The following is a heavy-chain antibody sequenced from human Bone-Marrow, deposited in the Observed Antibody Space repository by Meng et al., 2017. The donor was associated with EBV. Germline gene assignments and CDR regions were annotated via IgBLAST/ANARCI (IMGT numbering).Heavy chain of an antibody. CDR1: GGSFSGYY. D-gene: IGHD5-24*01. Sequence: QVQPQQWGAGLLEPSETLSLACAVYGGSFSGYYWSWIRQPPGKGLEWIGEINHSGSTNYNPSLKSRVTISVDTSKNQFSLKLSSVTAADTAVYYCARVRSVATITLFDYWGQGTLVTVSS. V-gene: IGHV4-34*01. J-gene: IGHJ4*02. CDR3: ARVRSVATITLFDY. CDR2: INHSGST.